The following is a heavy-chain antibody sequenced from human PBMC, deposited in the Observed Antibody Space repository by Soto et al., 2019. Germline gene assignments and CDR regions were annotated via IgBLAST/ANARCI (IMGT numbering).Heavy chain of an antibody. CDR2: IHDDGSTT. CDR3: ARGGFWPWLLDH. D-gene: IGHD3-3*01. V-gene: IGHV3-74*01. J-gene: IGHJ4*02. Sequence: EVQLVESGGGLVQPGGSLRLSCAASGFTFNNYWIHWVRQVPGKGLVWVSRIHDDGSTTNYADSVKGRFTISRDNAKNQVYPQMNSLRSEDSAVYYCARGGFWPWLLDHWGQGTLVTVSS. CDR1: GFTFNNYW.